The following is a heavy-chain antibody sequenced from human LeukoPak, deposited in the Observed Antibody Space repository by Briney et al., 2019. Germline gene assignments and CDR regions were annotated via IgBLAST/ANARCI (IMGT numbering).Heavy chain of an antibody. V-gene: IGHV1-69*05. CDR3: ARDGAPYGGSGSYYPLYYFDY. J-gene: IGHJ4*02. Sequence: IYAQKFHGRGTITTDDSTSTAYMEMSSLRSEDTAAYYCARDGAPYGGSGSYYPLYYFDYWGQGTLVTVSS. D-gene: IGHD3-10*01.